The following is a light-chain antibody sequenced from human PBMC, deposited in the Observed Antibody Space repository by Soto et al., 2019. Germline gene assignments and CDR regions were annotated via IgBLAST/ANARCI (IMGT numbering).Light chain of an antibody. CDR3: QQYTNTNNPWM. V-gene: IGKV1-5*03. Sequence: DIHMTQSPSTLSVSVVDIVTITCRAIQTISSWLAWYQQKPGKAPKLLIYKASTLKSGVPSRFSGSGSGTEFTLIISGLQPDDSATYYCQQYTNTNNPWMFGQGTKVDIK. J-gene: IGKJ1*01. CDR1: QTISSW. CDR2: KAS.